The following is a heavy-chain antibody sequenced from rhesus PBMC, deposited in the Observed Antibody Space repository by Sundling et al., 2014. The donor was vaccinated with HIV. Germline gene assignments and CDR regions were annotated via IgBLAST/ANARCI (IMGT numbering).Heavy chain of an antibody. CDR1: GFSFSDYY. Sequence: EVQLVESGGGLAKPGGSLRLSCAASGFSFSDYYMHWVRQAPGKGLEWVSGISYTGGSTYYADSVKGRFTISRENAKNTLYLQMDSLRAEDTAVYYCARGHYDSGYYPTTYFDYWGQGVLVTVSS. V-gene: IGHV3-59*01. CDR3: ARGHYDSGYYPTTYFDY. J-gene: IGHJ4*01. D-gene: IGHD3-28*01. CDR2: ISYTGGST.